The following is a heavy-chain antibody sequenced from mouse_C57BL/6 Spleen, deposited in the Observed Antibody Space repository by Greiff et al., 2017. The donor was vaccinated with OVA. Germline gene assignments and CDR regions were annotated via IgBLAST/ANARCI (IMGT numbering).Heavy chain of an antibody. CDR2: IDPSDSYT. D-gene: IGHD1-1*01. V-gene: IGHV1-69*01. CDR1: GYTFTSYW. Sequence: VKLQQPGAELVMPGASVKLSCKASGYTFTSYWMPWVKQRPGQGLAWIGEIDPSDSYTNYNQKFKGKSTLTVDKSSSPAYMQLSSLTSEDSAVEEWATGGGLSYYLDYWGQGTTLTVSA. J-gene: IGHJ2*01. CDR3: ATGGGLSYYLDY.